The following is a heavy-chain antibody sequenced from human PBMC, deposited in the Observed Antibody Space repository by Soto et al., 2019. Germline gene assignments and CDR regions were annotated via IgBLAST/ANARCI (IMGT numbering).Heavy chain of an antibody. D-gene: IGHD3-10*01. Sequence: QVQLQESGPVLVKPSETLSLTCTVSGGSVSSGGYYWSWLRPPPGLGLEWVGNLHHSGTAHSNPSLKTRATISVYTAKKFFTLKLTSVTSADTAVYYCARGLDLYGSGSPALNGNWGHGTLVSLS. CDR3: ARGLDLYGSGSPALNGN. V-gene: IGHV4-61*08. CDR1: GGSVSSGGYY. J-gene: IGHJ4*01. CDR2: LHHSGTA.